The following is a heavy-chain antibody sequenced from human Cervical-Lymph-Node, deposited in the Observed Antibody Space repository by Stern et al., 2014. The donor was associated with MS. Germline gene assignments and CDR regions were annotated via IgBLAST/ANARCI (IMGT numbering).Heavy chain of an antibody. D-gene: IGHD2-15*01. CDR1: GYNFTSYA. V-gene: IGHV1-18*01. CDR3: ARGLLGSENAFDI. Sequence: QLVQSGPEVRKPGTSVKVSCKASGYNFTSYAINWVRQAPGQGLEWIGRISDYNVNTNYTQKLQVVVTMTTDTSTSTAYMGLSSLRSDDTAVYYCARGLLGSENAFDIWAQGTMVTVSS. J-gene: IGHJ3*02. CDR2: ISDYNVNT.